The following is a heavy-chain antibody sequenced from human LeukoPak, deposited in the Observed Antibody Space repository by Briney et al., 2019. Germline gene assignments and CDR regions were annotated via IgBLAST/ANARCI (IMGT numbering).Heavy chain of an antibody. CDR2: ISGSGDST. CDR1: GFIFSSYA. V-gene: IGHV3-23*01. D-gene: IGHD6-13*01. Sequence: PGGSLRLSCAASGFIFSSYAVSWVRQAPGKGLGWVSTISGSGDSTYYADSVKGRFTISRDNSKNTLFLQMSSLRAEDTAVYYCAKERGIPASDTYYFDYWGQGTLVTVSS. CDR3: AKERGIPASDTYYFDY. J-gene: IGHJ4*02.